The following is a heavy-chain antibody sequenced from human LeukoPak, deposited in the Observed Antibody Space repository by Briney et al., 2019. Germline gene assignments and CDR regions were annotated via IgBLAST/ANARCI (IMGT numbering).Heavy chain of an antibody. V-gene: IGHV3-30*03. D-gene: IGHD1-26*01. Sequence: GGSLRLSCAASGFTFSSYGMHWVRQAPGKGLEWVAVISYDGSNKYYADSVKGRFTISRDNSKNTLYLQMNSLRAEDTAVYYCARDGAGGSYSVYYYGMDVWGQGTTVTVSS. CDR2: ISYDGSNK. CDR1: GFTFSSYG. J-gene: IGHJ6*02. CDR3: ARDGAGGSYSVYYYGMDV.